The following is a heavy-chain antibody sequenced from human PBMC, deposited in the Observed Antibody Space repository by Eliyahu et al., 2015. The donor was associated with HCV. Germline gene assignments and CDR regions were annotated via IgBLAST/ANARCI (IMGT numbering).Heavy chain of an antibody. J-gene: IGHJ4*02. CDR2: ISGDGTST. CDR1: GFSFDVYA. CDR3: AKGHRDQGIEGQRKKES. V-gene: IGHV3-43*02. Sequence: EVQLVESGGGVAQSGGSLRLXCAASGFSFDVYAMYWVRQGPGKGLGWVSLISGDGTSTDYADSVKGRFTVSRDNSKNSLFLQMDSLRPEDTAFYFCAKGHRDQGIEGQRKKESWGQGTLVTVSS.